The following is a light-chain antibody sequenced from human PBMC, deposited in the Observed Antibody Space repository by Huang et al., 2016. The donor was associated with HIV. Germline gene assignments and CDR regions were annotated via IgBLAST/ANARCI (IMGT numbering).Light chain of an antibody. J-gene: IGKJ1*01. CDR1: QSVSSN. CDR3: QQYNNWPPT. CDR2: GAS. Sequence: IVMTQSPATLSVSPGEKATIPCRASQSVSSNVTWYQQKPGHAPRLLIYGASTRATGIPARYSGNGYGKEFTLTISSQQSEDFAGYYYQQYNNWPPTFGQGTKVEIK. V-gene: IGKV3-15*01.